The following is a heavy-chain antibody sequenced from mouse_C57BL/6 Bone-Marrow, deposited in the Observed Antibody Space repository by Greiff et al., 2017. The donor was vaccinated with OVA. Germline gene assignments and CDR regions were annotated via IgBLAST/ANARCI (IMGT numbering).Heavy chain of an antibody. CDR1: GYTFTSYW. Sequence: QVQLQQPGAELVKPGASVTLSCKASGYTFTSYWMHWVKQRPGQGLEWIGMIHPNSGSTNYNEKFKSKATLTVDKSSSTAYMQLSSLTSEDSAVYYCARCSNYAWFAYWGQGTLVTVSA. D-gene: IGHD2-5*01. CDR3: ARCSNYAWFAY. V-gene: IGHV1-64*01. CDR2: IHPNSGST. J-gene: IGHJ3*01.